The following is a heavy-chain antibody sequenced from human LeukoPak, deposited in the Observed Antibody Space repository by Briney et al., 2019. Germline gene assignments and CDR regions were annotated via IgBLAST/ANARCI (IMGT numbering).Heavy chain of an antibody. J-gene: IGHJ5*02. Sequence: PSETLSLTCAVSGGSISSSNWWSWVRQPPGKGLEWIGEIYHSGSTNYNPSLKSRVTISVDTSKNQFSLKLSSVTAADTAVYYCAIRGDRRWFDPWGQGTLVTVSS. V-gene: IGHV4-4*02. CDR2: IYHSGST. D-gene: IGHD1-14*01. CDR3: AIRGDRRWFDP. CDR1: GGSISSSNW.